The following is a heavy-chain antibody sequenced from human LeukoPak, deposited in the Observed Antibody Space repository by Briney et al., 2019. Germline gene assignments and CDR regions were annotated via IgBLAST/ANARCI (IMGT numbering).Heavy chain of an antibody. CDR3: AKDWGIVGYSSSWYVLGY. Sequence: SVKVSCKASGFTFTSSAMQWVRQARGQRLEWIGWIVVGSGNTNYAQKFQERVTITRDMSTSTAYMELSSLRAEDTAVYYCAKDWGIVGYSSSWYVLGYWGQGTLVTVSS. J-gene: IGHJ4*02. D-gene: IGHD6-13*01. CDR2: IVVGSGNT. V-gene: IGHV1-58*02. CDR1: GFTFTSSA.